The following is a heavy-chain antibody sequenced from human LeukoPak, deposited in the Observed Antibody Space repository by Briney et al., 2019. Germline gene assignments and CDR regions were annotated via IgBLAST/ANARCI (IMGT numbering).Heavy chain of an antibody. CDR2: IWYDGSNK. J-gene: IGHJ6*04. Sequence: GRSLRLSCAASGFTFSSYGMHWVRQAPGKGLEWVAVIWYDGSNKYYADSVKGRFTISRDNSKNTLYLQMNSLRAEDTAVYYCARANDYGDCAGFVGGMDVWGKGTTVTVSS. CDR3: ARANDYGDCAGFVGGMDV. V-gene: IGHV3-33*01. CDR1: GFTFSSYG. D-gene: IGHD4-17*01.